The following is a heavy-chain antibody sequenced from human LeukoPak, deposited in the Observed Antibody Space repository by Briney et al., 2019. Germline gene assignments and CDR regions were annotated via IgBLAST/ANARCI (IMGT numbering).Heavy chain of an antibody. CDR2: INPNTGGT. CDR3: ARAGGSWSFDY. J-gene: IGHJ4*02. CDR1: GYSFTDYS. Sequence: ASVKVSCKASGYSFTDYSMHWVRQAPGQGLEWMGWINPNTGGTDYAQEFRGRVTMTRDTSISTAYMELSRLRSDDTAVYYCARAGGSWSFDYLGQGTLVTVSS. D-gene: IGHD5-12*01. V-gene: IGHV1-2*02.